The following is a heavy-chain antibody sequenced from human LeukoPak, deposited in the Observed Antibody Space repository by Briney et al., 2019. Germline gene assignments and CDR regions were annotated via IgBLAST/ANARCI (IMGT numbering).Heavy chain of an antibody. CDR3: ARGYCSGGSCYPAYYYYYYMDV. J-gene: IGHJ6*03. CDR1: GGSFSGYY. Sequence: PSETLSLTCAVYGGSFSGYYWSWIRQPAGKGLEWIGRIYTSGSTNYNPSLKSRVTISVDTSKNQFSLKLSSVTAADTAVYYCARGYCSGGSCYPAYYYYYYMDVWGKGTTVTISS. V-gene: IGHV4-59*10. D-gene: IGHD2-15*01. CDR2: IYTSGST.